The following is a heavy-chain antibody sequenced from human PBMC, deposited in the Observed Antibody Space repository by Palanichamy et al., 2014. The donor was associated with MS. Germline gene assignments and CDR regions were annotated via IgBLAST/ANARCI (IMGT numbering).Heavy chain of an antibody. CDR1: GFTVSSDY. D-gene: IGHD1-14*01. J-gene: IGHJ4*02. CDR2: IYSGGGK. Sequence: EVQLVQSGGGLIQPGGSLRLSCAASGFTVSSDYMIWVRQAPGKGLEWVSVIYSGGGKYYADSVKGRFSISRDNTQNTLYLQMNSLRSEDTAMYYCARGGKTTMLLYYLDSWGQGALVSVS. V-gene: IGHV3-53*01. CDR3: ARGGKTTMLLYYLDS.